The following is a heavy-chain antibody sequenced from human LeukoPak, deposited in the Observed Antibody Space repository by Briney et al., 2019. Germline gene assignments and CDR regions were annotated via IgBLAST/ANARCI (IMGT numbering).Heavy chain of an antibody. Sequence: SETLSLTCAVSGGSISNSNWWSWVRQPPGKGLEWIGEIYHSGSTNYNPSLKSRVTISLDTSKNQFSLRVSSVTSADTAVYYCARGNSGYDYAFDIWGQGTMVTVSS. D-gene: IGHD5-12*01. CDR2: IYHSGST. CDR1: GGSISNSNW. J-gene: IGHJ3*02. CDR3: ARGNSGYDYAFDI. V-gene: IGHV4-4*02.